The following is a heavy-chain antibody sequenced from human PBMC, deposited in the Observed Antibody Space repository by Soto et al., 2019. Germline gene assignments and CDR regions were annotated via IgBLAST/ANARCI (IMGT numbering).Heavy chain of an antibody. J-gene: IGHJ4*02. Sequence: SETLSLTCTVSGASISYGGFSWSWIRQSPGKGLEWIGYISHLENTYLHPSFKSRLTMSIDRTRNQFSLKLSSVTAADMAVYYCARGGGYDSFDYWGQGVLVTV. V-gene: IGHV4-30-2*06. D-gene: IGHD5-12*01. CDR1: GASISYGGFS. CDR2: ISHLENT. CDR3: ARGGGYDSFDY.